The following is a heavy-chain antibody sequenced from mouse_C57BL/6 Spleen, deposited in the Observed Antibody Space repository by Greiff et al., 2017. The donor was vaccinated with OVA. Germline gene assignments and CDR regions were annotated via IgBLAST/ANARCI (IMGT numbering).Heavy chain of an antibody. CDR2: IDPSDSYT. V-gene: IGHV1-59*01. CDR1: GYTFTSYW. Sequence: QVQLQQPGAELVRPGTSVKLSCKASGYTFTSYWMHWVKQRPGQGLEWIGVIDPSDSYTNYNQKFKGKATLTVDTSSSTAYMQLSSLTSEDSAVYYCARSRDYDAMDYWGQGTSVTVSS. CDR3: ARSRDYDAMDY. J-gene: IGHJ4*01.